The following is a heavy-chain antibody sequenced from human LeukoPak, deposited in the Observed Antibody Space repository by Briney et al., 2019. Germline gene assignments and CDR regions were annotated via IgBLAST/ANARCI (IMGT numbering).Heavy chain of an antibody. CDR3: ARGSVIVPAVRYYYGMDV. CDR2: INHSGST. V-gene: IGHV4-34*01. Sequence: SETLSRNCAVYGGSFSGYYWGWIRQPPGQGLEWSGEINHSGSTNYNTSLKSRVTISVDTSKNQFSLQLSSVTAADTAVYYCARGSVIVPAVRYYYGMDVWGQGTTVTVSS. CDR1: GGSFSGYY. D-gene: IGHD2-2*01. J-gene: IGHJ6*02.